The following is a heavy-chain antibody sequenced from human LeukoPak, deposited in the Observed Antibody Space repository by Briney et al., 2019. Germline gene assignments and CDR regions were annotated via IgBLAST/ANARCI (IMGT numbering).Heavy chain of an antibody. J-gene: IGHJ4*02. CDR2: IYYSGSI. Sequence: PSETLSLTCTVSGGSFSTYYWSWIRQPPGTGLEWIGYIYYSGSIDYNPSLKSRVTMSLDTSKNQFSLKLSSVTAADTAVYYCARAVISFGAAVAKGFDCWGQGTLVTVSS. V-gene: IGHV4-59*01. D-gene: IGHD3-16*01. CDR3: ARAVISFGAAVAKGFDC. CDR1: GGSFSTYY.